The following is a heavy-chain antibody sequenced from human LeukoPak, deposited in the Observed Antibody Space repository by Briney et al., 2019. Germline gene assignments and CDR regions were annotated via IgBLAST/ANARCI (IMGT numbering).Heavy chain of an antibody. CDR3: ARYNSGSERKKPLDY. CDR2: INPSGGGT. J-gene: IGHJ4*02. D-gene: IGHD3-10*01. Sequence: GASVKVSCKASGYTFTGYYIHWVRQAPGQGLEWMGIINPSGGGTSFAQKFQGRVTMTRDTSTTTVYMELSSLRSEDTAVYYCARYNSGSERKKPLDYWGQGTLVTVSS. V-gene: IGHV1-46*03. CDR1: GYTFTGYY.